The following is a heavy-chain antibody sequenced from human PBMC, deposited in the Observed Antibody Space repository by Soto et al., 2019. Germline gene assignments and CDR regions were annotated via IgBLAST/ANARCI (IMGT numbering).Heavy chain of an antibody. V-gene: IGHV6-1*01. CDR1: GDSVSRNSGA. J-gene: IGHJ5*02. CDR3: ARERSADGPHTPSPHHNRFGP. CDR2: TYYRSNWYN. Sequence: QAVSITRAICGDSVSRNSGAWNWIRQSPSRGLEWLGRTYYRSNWYNNYAVSVKSRITINPDTSTNQVSLQLICVTSEDTAVYYCARERSADGPHTPSPHHNRFGPWGPGTLVSV. D-gene: IGHD6-13*01.